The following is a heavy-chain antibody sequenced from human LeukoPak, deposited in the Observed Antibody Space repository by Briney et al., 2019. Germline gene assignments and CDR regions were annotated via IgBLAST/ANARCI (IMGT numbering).Heavy chain of an antibody. D-gene: IGHD1-26*01. Sequence: SETLSLTCTVSGSSISSSAYYWGWIRRPPGKGLEWIGSISYSGSTYHNPSLKSRVTISVDTSKNRFSLKLLSVTAADTAVYYCATYSGTFYLQFDYWGQGTLVTVSS. V-gene: IGHV4-39*01. J-gene: IGHJ4*02. CDR1: GSSISSSAYY. CDR2: ISYSGST. CDR3: ATYSGTFYLQFDY.